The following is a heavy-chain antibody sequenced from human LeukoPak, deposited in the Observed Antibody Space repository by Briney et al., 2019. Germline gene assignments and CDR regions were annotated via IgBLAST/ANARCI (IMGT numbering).Heavy chain of an antibody. Sequence: GGSLRLSCAASGLTVSSNCMSWVRQAPGKGLEWVSAISGSGGSTYYADSVKGRFTISRDNSKNTLYLQMNSLRAEDTAVYYCAKVRMVRGVIPPFDYWGQGTLVTVSS. V-gene: IGHV3-23*01. D-gene: IGHD3-10*01. J-gene: IGHJ4*02. CDR1: GLTVSSNC. CDR2: ISGSGGST. CDR3: AKVRMVRGVIPPFDY.